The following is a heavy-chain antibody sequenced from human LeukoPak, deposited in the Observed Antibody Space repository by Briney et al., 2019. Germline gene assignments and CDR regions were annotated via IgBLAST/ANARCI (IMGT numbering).Heavy chain of an antibody. J-gene: IGHJ4*02. CDR3: ARGYDSSGYYFG. CDR1: GGSISSYY. D-gene: IGHD3-22*01. CDR2: IYYSGST. V-gene: IGHV4-59*08. Sequence: SETLSLTCTVSGGSISSYYWSWIRQPPGKGLEWIGYIYYSGSTNYNPSLKSRVTISVDTSKYQFSLKLSSVTAADTAVYYCARGYDSSGYYFGWGQGTLVTVSS.